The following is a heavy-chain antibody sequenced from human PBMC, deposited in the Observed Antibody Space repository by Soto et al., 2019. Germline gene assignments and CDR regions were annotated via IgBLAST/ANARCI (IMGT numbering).Heavy chain of an antibody. Sequence: QAGGSLRLSCAASGFTFSIYAMHWVRQAPGKGLEWVAVISYDGSNKYYADSVKGRFTISRDNSKNTLYLQMNSLRAEDTAVYYCASDAPLYSSSYFDYWGQGTLVTVSS. CDR1: GFTFSIYA. J-gene: IGHJ4*02. CDR3: ASDAPLYSSSYFDY. D-gene: IGHD6-13*01. V-gene: IGHV3-30-3*01. CDR2: ISYDGSNK.